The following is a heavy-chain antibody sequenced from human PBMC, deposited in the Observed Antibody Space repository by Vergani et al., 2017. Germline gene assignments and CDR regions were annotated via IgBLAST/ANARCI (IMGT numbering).Heavy chain of an antibody. V-gene: IGHV4-38-2*01. CDR1: GYSISSGYY. Sequence: QVQLQESGPGLVKPSETLSLTCAVSGYSISSGYYWGWIRQPPGKGLEWIGSIYHSGSTYYNPSLKSRVTISIDTSKNHFSLRLSSVSAAATAVYYCARHLRGYSYGVLDYWGQGREVTVSS. J-gene: IGHJ4*02. CDR2: IYHSGST. D-gene: IGHD5-18*01. CDR3: ARHLRGYSYGVLDY.